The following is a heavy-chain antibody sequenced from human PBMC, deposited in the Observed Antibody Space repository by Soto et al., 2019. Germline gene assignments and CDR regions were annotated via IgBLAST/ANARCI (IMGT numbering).Heavy chain of an antibody. V-gene: IGHV3-30-3*01. Sequence: GGSLRLSCAASGFTFSSYAMHWVRQAPGKGLEWVAVISYDGSNKYYADSVKGRFTISRDNSKSTLYLQMDSLRTEDTAIYYCARDDEGGSYCDLGYWGQGTLVTVSS. CDR1: GFTFSSYA. J-gene: IGHJ4*02. CDR3: ARDDEGGSYCDLGY. D-gene: IGHD3-10*01. CDR2: ISYDGSNK.